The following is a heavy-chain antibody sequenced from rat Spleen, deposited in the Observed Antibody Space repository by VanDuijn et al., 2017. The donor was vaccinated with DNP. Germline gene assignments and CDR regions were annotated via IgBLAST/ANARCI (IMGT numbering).Heavy chain of an antibody. D-gene: IGHD1-11*01. J-gene: IGHJ3*01. Sequence: EVQLQESGPGLVKPSQSLSLTCSVTGYSITSNYWGWIRKFPGNKMEWIGHISYSGSTGYNPSLKSRISITRDTSKNQFFLQVNSVTAEDTATYYCARLHYGFAYWGQGTLVTVSS. CDR3: ARLHYGFAY. V-gene: IGHV3-1*01. CDR1: GYSITSNY. CDR2: ISYSGST.